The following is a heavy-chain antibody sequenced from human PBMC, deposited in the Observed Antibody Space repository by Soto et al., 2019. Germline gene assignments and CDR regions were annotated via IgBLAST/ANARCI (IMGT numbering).Heavy chain of an antibody. Sequence: ASVKVSCKASGYTFTSYVMHWVRQAPGQGLEWMGIINPSGGSTSYAQKFQGRVTMTRDTSTSTVYMELSSLRSEDTAVYYCAREDSGYSSTWYTHYWGQGTLVTVSS. D-gene: IGHD6-13*01. CDR3: AREDSGYSSTWYTHY. CDR2: INPSGGST. V-gene: IGHV1-46*01. J-gene: IGHJ4*02. CDR1: GYTFTSYV.